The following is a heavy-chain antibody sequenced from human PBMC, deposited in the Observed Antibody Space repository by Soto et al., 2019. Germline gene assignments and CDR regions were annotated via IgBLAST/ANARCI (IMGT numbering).Heavy chain of an antibody. CDR2: IYYSGYT. CDR1: GGSISSDDYY. V-gene: IGHV4-30-4*01. D-gene: IGHD6-13*01. Sequence: SETLSLTCTVSGGSISSDDYYWSWIRQPPGKGLEWIGYIYYSGYTFDNPSLTSRVTLSVDTSKNQFSLKLTSVTAADTAVYYCARVGEGAADGTGYYYGMDVCGQGPTVTVSS. J-gene: IGHJ6*02. CDR3: ARVGEGAADGTGYYYGMDV.